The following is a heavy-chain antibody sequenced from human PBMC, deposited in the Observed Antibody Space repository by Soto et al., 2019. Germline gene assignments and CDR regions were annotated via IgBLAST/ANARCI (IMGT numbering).Heavy chain of an antibody. Sequence: GESLKISCAASGFTFSSYAMSWVRQPPGKGLEWVSAISASGGDTYHADSVKGRFTISRDNSIDTLYLQMSSLRTEDTALYYCARPRGYGIFDAYDIWGQGAMVTVSS. D-gene: IGHD4-17*01. CDR1: GFTFSSYA. CDR2: ISASGGDT. V-gene: IGHV3-23*01. CDR3: ARPRGYGIFDAYDI. J-gene: IGHJ3*02.